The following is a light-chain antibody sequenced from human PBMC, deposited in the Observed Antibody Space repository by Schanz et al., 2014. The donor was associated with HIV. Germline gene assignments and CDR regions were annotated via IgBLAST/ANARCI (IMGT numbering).Light chain of an antibody. CDR1: QSISTY. V-gene: IGKV1-39*01. J-gene: IGKJ3*01. CDR3: QQSYSTPVT. CDR2: AAS. Sequence: DIQMTQSPSSLSASVGDRVTITCRASQSISTYLNWYQQKPGKAPNLLIYAASSLQSGAPLRFSGSGSGTDFTLTISSLQPEDFATYFCQQSYSTPVTFGPGTKVDIK.